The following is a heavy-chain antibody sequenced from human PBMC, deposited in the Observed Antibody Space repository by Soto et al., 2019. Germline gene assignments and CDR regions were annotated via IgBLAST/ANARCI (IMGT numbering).Heavy chain of an antibody. J-gene: IGHJ6*02. Sequence: GGSLRLSCAASGFTFSSYSMNWVRQAPGKGLEWVSSISSSSSYIYYADSVKGRFTISRDNAKNSLYLQMNSLRAEDTAVYYCARDLMVRGVIIKGGMDVWGQGTTVTVSS. D-gene: IGHD3-10*01. CDR2: ISSSSSYI. CDR1: GFTFSSYS. CDR3: ARDLMVRGVIIKGGMDV. V-gene: IGHV3-21*01.